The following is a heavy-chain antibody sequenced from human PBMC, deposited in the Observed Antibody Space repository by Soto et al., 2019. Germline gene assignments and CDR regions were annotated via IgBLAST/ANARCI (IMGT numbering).Heavy chain of an antibody. CDR1: GYTFASYA. Sequence: ASVKVSCKASGYTFASYAITWVRQAPGQGLEWMGWISGYNGHTNYAQRLQDRVTMTTDTSTTTAYMELRSLRSDDTAVYYCARNTAEWFGELLHYSYYYMDVWGKGTTVTVSS. CDR2: ISGYNGHT. CDR3: ARNTAEWFGELLHYSYYYMDV. D-gene: IGHD3-10*01. J-gene: IGHJ6*03. V-gene: IGHV1-18*01.